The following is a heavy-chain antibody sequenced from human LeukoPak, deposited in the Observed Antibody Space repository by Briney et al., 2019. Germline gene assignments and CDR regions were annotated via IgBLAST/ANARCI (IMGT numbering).Heavy chain of an antibody. V-gene: IGHV3-33*01. D-gene: IGHD7-27*01. J-gene: IGHJ4*02. CDR2: MRSDGSDI. Sequence: PGKSLRLSCAASGFTFSSYGMHWVRQAPGKGLEWVAVMRSDGSDIYYADSVKGRFTISRDNSKNTLYLQMNSLRAEDTAVYYCARDQSPKWGSGERYFDSWGQGTLVTVSS. CDR3: ARDQSPKWGSGERYFDS. CDR1: GFTFSSYG.